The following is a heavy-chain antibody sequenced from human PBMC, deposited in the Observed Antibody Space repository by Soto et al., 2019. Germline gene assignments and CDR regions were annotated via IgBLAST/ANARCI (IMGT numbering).Heavy chain of an antibody. CDR3: ARALYNWNYLVFDY. CDR1: GGSFSGYY. CDR2: INHSGST. Sequence: PSETLSLTCAVYGGSFSGYYWSWIRQPPGKGLEWIGEINHSGSTNYNPSLKSRVTISVDTSKNQFSLKLSSVTAADTAVYYCARALYNWNYLVFDYWGLGTLVTVSS. J-gene: IGHJ5*01. D-gene: IGHD1-7*01. V-gene: IGHV4-34*01.